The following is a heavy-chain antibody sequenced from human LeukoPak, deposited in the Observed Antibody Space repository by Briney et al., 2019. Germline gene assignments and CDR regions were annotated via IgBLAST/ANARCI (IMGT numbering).Heavy chain of an antibody. CDR1: GHTFISYW. Sequence: GESLKISCKGSGHTFISYWIGWVRQMPGKGLEWMGIIYPGDSDTRYSPSFQGQVTISVDKSISTAYLQWSSLKTSDTAIYYCATVGTTGTRWFDPWGQGTLVTVSS. CDR3: ATVGTTGTRWFDP. V-gene: IGHV5-51*01. J-gene: IGHJ5*02. D-gene: IGHD1-1*01. CDR2: IYPGDSDT.